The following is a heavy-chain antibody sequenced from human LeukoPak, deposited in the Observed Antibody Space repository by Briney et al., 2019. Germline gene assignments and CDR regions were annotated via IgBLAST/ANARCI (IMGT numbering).Heavy chain of an antibody. D-gene: IGHD1-26*01. J-gene: IGHJ5*02. V-gene: IGHV4-59*08. CDR3: ARIGSSGSYQEWFDP. CDR2: IYYSGST. CDR1: GGSISSHY. Sequence: SETLSLTCTVSGGSISSHYWSWIRQPPGKGLEWIGYIYYSGSTNYNPSLKSRVTISVDTSKNQFSLKLSSVTAADTAVYYCARIGSSGSYQEWFDPWGQGTLVTVSS.